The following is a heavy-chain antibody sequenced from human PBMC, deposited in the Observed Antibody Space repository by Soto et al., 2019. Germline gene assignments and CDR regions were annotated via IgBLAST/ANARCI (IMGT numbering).Heavy chain of an antibody. CDR3: ARDRKYSSGWGYYYYGIDV. J-gene: IGHJ6*02. V-gene: IGHV1-69*06. CDR1: GGTFSSYA. CDR2: IIPIFGTA. Sequence: ASVKVSCKASGGTFSSYAISWVRQAPGQGREWMGGIIPIFGTANYAQKFQGRVTINADKSTSTAYMELSSLRSEDTAVYYCARDRKYSSGWGYYYYGIDVWGQGTTVTVSS. D-gene: IGHD6-19*01.